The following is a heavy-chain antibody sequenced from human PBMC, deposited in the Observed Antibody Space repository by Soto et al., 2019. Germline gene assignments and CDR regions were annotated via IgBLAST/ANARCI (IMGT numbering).Heavy chain of an antibody. D-gene: IGHD3-22*01. V-gene: IGHV3-23*01. CDR3: AKDKTYYYDSSGYANYYYGMDV. CDR1: GFTVKSYA. J-gene: IGHJ6*02. Sequence: QSGGSMRIACAASGFTVKSYAMRWVCQATGKGLEWVSAISGSGGSTYYADSVKGRFTISRDNSKNTLYLQMNSLRAEDTAVYYCAKDKTYYYDSSGYANYYYGMDVWGQGTTVTVSS. CDR2: ISGSGGST.